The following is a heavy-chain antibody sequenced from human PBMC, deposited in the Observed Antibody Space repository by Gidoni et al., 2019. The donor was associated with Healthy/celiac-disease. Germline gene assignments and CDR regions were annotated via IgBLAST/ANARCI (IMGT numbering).Heavy chain of an antibody. CDR2: MSWDGGST. Sequence: EVQLVASGGVVVQTGGSLRLSCAASGFTFYDYAMHWVRQAPGKGLEWVSLMSWDGGSTYYADSVKGRFTISRDNSKNSLYLQMNSLRAEDTALYYCAKDRGSMVRGVISFYFDYWGQGTLVTVSS. J-gene: IGHJ4*02. CDR1: GFTFYDYA. V-gene: IGHV3-43D*03. CDR3: AKDRGSMVRGVISFYFDY. D-gene: IGHD3-10*01.